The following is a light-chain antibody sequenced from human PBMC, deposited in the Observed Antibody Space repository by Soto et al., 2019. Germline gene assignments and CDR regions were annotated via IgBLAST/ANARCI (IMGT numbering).Light chain of an antibody. V-gene: IGLV2-14*01. CDR1: RSDVGGYNF. CDR2: DVR. CDR3: SSYTSISTYV. Sequence: QSVLTQPASLSGSPGQSITISCTGTRSDVGGYNFVSRYQQHPGKAPKLMIYDVRNRPSGVSNRFSGSKSVNTASLTISGLQAEDEADYYCSSYTSISTYVFGTGTKVTVL. J-gene: IGLJ1*01.